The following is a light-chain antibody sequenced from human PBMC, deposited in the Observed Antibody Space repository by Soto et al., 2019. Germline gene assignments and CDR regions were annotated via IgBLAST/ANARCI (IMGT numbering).Light chain of an antibody. V-gene: IGLV2-14*01. CDR1: SSDIGVYNY. J-gene: IGLJ2*01. CDR2: YVS. CDR3: SSYTSSGTLV. Sequence: QSALTQPASVSGSPGQSITISCTGTSSDIGVYNYVSWYQQHPGKAPKLMIYYVSNRPSGISNRFSGSKSGNTASLTISGLQAEDEADYYCSSYTSSGTLVFGGGTKLTVL.